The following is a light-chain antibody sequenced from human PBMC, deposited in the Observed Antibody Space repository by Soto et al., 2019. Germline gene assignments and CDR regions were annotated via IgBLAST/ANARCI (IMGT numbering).Light chain of an antibody. J-gene: IGKJ3*01. Sequence: EIVLTQSPGTLSLSPGERATLSCRASQSLSSRSLAWYQQHPGQAPTLLIYDAFRRATGIPERFSGSGSGADFTLTISRLEPEDFAVYYCQQYSSSPTTFGPGTTVDIK. CDR1: QSLSSRS. CDR3: QQYSSSPTT. CDR2: DAF. V-gene: IGKV3-20*01.